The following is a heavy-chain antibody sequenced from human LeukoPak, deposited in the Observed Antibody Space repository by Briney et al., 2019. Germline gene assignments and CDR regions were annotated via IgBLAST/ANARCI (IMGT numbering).Heavy chain of an antibody. CDR3: ARPTSVGATNYGMDV. D-gene: IGHD1-26*01. CDR1: GYSFTNYW. J-gene: IGHJ6*02. V-gene: IGHV5-51*01. CDR2: IYPGDSDT. Sequence: GESLKISCKGSGYSFTNYWIGWVRQMPGKGLQWMVIIYPGDSDTRYSPSFQGQVTISADKSISTAYLQWSSLKASDSAMYYCARPTSVGATNYGMDVWGQGTTVTVSS.